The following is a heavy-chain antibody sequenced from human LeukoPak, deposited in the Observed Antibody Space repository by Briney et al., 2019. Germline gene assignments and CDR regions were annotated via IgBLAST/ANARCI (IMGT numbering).Heavy chain of an antibody. Sequence: SETLSLTCAVSGGSISSGGYSWSWIRQPPGKGLEWIGYIYHSGSTYYNPSLKTRVTISVDRSKNQCSLKLSSVTAADTAVYSRARSYTSSARFDPWGQGTLVTVSS. CDR2: IYHSGST. CDR1: GGSISSGGYS. CDR3: ARSYTSSARFDP. D-gene: IGHD6-13*01. J-gene: IGHJ5*02. V-gene: IGHV4-30-2*01.